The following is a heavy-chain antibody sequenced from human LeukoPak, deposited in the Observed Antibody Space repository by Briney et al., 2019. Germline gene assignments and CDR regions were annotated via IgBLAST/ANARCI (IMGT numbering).Heavy chain of an antibody. CDR3: AREGVYSYGQYYYYGMDV. V-gene: IGHV3-21*01. D-gene: IGHD5-18*01. J-gene: IGHJ6*04. Sequence: GGSLRLSCAASGFTFSSYSMNWVRQAPGKGLEWVSSISSSSSYIYYADSVKGRFTISRDNAKNSLYLQMNSLRAEDTAVYYCAREGVYSYGQYYYYGMDVWGKGATVTVSS. CDR1: GFTFSSYS. CDR2: ISSSSSYI.